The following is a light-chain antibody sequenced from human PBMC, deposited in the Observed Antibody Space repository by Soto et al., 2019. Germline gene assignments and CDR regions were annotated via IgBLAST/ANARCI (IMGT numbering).Light chain of an antibody. Sequence: EIVMTQSPATLSVSPGERATLSCRASQSVGSDLAWYQQKPGQAPRLLVYGASTRATGFAARFGGSGSGTEFTLTISSLQSEDFAVYYCQQYKDWPLTFGGGTKVDIK. CDR1: QSVGSD. CDR3: QQYKDWPLT. CDR2: GAS. J-gene: IGKJ4*01. V-gene: IGKV3-15*01.